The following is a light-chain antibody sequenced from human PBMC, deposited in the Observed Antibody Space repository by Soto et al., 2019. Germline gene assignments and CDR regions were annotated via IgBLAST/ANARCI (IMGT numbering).Light chain of an antibody. Sequence: EIVMTQSPATLSVSPGERAILSCRASQSVSTSLAWYQKKPGQAPKLLIFGASTRATGIPARFSGSGSGTEFTLTISSLQSEDLAVYYCHQYSNWPPFTFGQGTKLEI. CDR2: GAS. V-gene: IGKV3-15*01. CDR1: QSVSTS. J-gene: IGKJ2*01. CDR3: HQYSNWPPFT.